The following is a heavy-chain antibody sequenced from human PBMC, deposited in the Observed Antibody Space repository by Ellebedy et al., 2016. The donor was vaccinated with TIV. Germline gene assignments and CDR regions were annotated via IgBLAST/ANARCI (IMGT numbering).Heavy chain of an antibody. J-gene: IGHJ4*02. D-gene: IGHD6-13*01. CDR3: AKGHSLSSTWYFLFSRGHDRIDF. Sequence: AASVKVSCKASGYTFTNYDIIWVRQATGQGLEWMGWMNPNSGNTDYAKKFQGKVTMTRNISTRIAYMELKNLRSEETAVYFCAKGHSLSSTWYFLFSRGHDRIDFWGQGTPVTVTS. V-gene: IGHV1-8*01. CDR2: MNPNSGNT. CDR1: GYTFTNYD.